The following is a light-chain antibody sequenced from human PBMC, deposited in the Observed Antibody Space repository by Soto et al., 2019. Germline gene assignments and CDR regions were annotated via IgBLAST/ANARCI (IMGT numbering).Light chain of an antibody. CDR2: GAS. Sequence: EVVLTQSPDTLSLSRGEGATLSCRASQSVGSNYLAWYQQKPGQAPRLLIYGASSRATGIPDRFSGSGSGTDFTLTISRLEPEDFTVYYCQQYGSSPVTFGGGTKVEIK. CDR3: QQYGSSPVT. J-gene: IGKJ4*01. V-gene: IGKV3-20*01. CDR1: QSVGSNY.